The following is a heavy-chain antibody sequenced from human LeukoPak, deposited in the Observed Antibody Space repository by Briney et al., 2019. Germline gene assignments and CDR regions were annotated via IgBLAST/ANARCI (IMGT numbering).Heavy chain of an antibody. Sequence: SETLSLTCAVHGGSFSGFYWSWIRQTPGKGLEWIGEINYTADTNYSPFLTGYSPSLRSRVTISVDSSQNQLSLKLSSVRAADTGVYYCARVRHDPLEYGYYMDVWGEGTTVTVSS. D-gene: IGHD3-3*01. CDR3: ARVRHDPLEYGYYMDV. J-gene: IGHJ6*03. CDR1: GGSFSGFY. V-gene: IGHV4-34*01. CDR2: INYTADT.